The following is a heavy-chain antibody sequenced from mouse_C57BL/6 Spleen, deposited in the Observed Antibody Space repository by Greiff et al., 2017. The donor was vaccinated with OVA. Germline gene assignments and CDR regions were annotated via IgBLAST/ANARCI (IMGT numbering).Heavy chain of an antibody. D-gene: IGHD1-1*01. CDR1: GYTFTSYW. CDR2: IDPSDSYP. Sequence: VQLQQPGAELVMPGASVKLSCKASGYTFTSYWMHWVKQRPGQGLEWIGEIDPSDSYPNYNQKFKGKSTLTVDKSSSTAYMQLSSLTSEDSAVYYCARGYYGSSYVGWYFDVWGTGTTVTVSS. J-gene: IGHJ1*03. CDR3: ARGYYGSSYVGWYFDV. V-gene: IGHV1-69*01.